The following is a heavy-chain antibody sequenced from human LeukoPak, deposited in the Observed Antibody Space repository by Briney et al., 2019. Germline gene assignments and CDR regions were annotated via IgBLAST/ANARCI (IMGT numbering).Heavy chain of an antibody. CDR1: GGSISSSSYY. J-gene: IGHJ5*02. V-gene: IGHV4-61*01. D-gene: IGHD2/OR15-2a*01. CDR3: ARELSSIEYNWFDP. Sequence: PSETLSLTCTVSGGSISSSSYYWSWIRQPPGKGLEWIGYIYYSGSTNYNPSLKSRVTISVDTSKNQFSLKLSSVTAADTAVYYCARELSSIEYNWFDPWGQGTLVTVSS. CDR2: IYYSGST.